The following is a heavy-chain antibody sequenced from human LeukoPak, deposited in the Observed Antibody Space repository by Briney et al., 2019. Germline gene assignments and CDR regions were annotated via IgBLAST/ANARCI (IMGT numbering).Heavy chain of an antibody. D-gene: IGHD6-19*01. CDR2: IYTSGST. Sequence: SETLSLTCTVSGGSISSYYWSWIRQPAGKGLEWIGRIYTSGSTNYNPSLKSRVTMSVDASKNQFSLKLSSVTAADTAVYYCARDLYPPSSIAVAGTVINWFGPWGQGTLVTVSS. J-gene: IGHJ5*02. CDR1: GGSISSYY. V-gene: IGHV4-4*07. CDR3: ARDLYPPSSIAVAGTVINWFGP.